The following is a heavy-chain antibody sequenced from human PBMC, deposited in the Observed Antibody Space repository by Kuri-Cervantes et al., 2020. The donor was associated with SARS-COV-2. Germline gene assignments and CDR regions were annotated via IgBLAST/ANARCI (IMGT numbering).Heavy chain of an antibody. J-gene: IGHJ6*02. V-gene: IGHV4-39*01. CDR2: IYYSGST. D-gene: IGHD3-9*01. Sequence: GSLRLSCTVSGGSISSSSYYWGWIRQPPGKGLEWIGSIYYSGSTYYNPSLKSRVTISVDTSKNQFSPKLSSVTAADTAVYYCAKGGIQLPYYDILTGYALLDVWGQGTTVTVSS. CDR3: AKGGIQLPYYDILTGYALLDV. CDR1: GGSISSSSYY.